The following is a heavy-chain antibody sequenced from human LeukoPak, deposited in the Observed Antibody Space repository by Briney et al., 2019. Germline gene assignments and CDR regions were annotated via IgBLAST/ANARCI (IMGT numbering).Heavy chain of an antibody. CDR2: MNPNSGNT. V-gene: IGHV1-8*03. CDR3: ARGPNYYDSSGYYFDY. CDR1: GYTFTSYD. J-gene: IGHJ4*02. D-gene: IGHD3-22*01. Sequence: ASVKVSCKASGYTFTSYDINWVRQATGQGLEWMGWMNPNSGNTGYAQKFQGRVTITRNTSISTAYMELSSLRSEDTAVYYCARGPNYYDSSGYYFDYWGQGTLVTVSS.